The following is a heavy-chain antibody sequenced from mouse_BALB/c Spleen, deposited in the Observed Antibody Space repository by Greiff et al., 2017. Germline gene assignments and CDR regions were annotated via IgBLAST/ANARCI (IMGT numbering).Heavy chain of an antibody. CDR2: ISRGGST. V-gene: IGHV5-6-5*01. CDR3: ARCFFPFAY. CDR1: GFTFSSYA. J-gene: IGHJ3*01. Sequence: EVKLMESGGGFVKPGGSLKLSCAASGFTFSSYAMSWVRQTPGKRLEWVASISRGGSTYYPDSVKGRFTISRDNARNILYLQMSSLRSEDTAMYYCARCFFPFAYWGQGTLVTVSA.